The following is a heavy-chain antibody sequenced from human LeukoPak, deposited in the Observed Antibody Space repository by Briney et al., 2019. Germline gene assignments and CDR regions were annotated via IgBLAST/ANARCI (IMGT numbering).Heavy chain of an antibody. V-gene: IGHV1-46*01. Sequence: GASVKVSCKASGYTFTSYYMHWVRQAPGQGLEWMGIINPSGGSASYAQKFQGRVTMTRDTSTSTVYMELSSLRSEDTAVYYCARDSLGTGTADYWGQGTLVTVSS. CDR3: ARDSLGTGTADY. D-gene: IGHD6-6*01. J-gene: IGHJ4*02. CDR2: INPSGGSA. CDR1: GYTFTSYY.